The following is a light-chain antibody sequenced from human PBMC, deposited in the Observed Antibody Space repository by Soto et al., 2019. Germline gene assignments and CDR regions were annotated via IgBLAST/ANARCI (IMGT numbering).Light chain of an antibody. CDR2: DAS. V-gene: IGKV3-11*01. Sequence: EIVMTQSPATLSVSPGERATLSCRASQSVSSNLAWYQQKPGQAPRLLIYDASNRATGIPARFSGSGSGTDFTLTISSLEPEDFAVYYCQQRSNWPGTFGGGTKVDI. CDR1: QSVSSN. CDR3: QQRSNWPGT. J-gene: IGKJ4*01.